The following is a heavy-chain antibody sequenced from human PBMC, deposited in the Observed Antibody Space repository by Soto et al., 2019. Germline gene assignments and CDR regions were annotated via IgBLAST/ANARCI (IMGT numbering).Heavy chain of an antibody. CDR1: GGTFSSYA. V-gene: IGHV1-69*10. Sequence: SVKVSCKASGGTFSSYAISWVRQAPGQGLEWMGGIIPILGTANYAQKFQGRVTVTADKSTSTAYMELSSLRSEDTAVYYCARDGGIAVAGLEYNLFDPWGQGTLVTVSS. CDR2: IIPILGTA. CDR3: ARDGGIAVAGLEYNLFDP. J-gene: IGHJ5*02. D-gene: IGHD6-19*01.